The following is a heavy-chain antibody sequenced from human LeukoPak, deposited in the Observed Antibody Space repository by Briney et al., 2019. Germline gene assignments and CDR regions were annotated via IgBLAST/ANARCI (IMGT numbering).Heavy chain of an antibody. CDR3: ARDPLEVPDDAFDI. CDR1: GFTFSSYW. Sequence: PGGSLRLSCAASGFTFSSYWMSWVRQAPGKGLEWVANIKQDGSEKYYVDSVKGRFTISRDNAKNSLYLQMNSLRAEDTAVYYCARDPLEVPDDAFDIWGQGTMVTVSS. D-gene: IGHD2-2*01. V-gene: IGHV3-7*01. J-gene: IGHJ3*02. CDR2: IKQDGSEK.